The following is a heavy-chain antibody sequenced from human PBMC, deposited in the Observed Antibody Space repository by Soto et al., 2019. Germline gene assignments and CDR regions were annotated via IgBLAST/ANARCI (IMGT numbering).Heavy chain of an antibody. V-gene: IGHV1-18*01. Sequence: ASVKVSRKASGYTFTSYGISWLRQAPGQGLEGMGWISAYNGNTNYAQKLQGRVTMTTDTSTSTAYMEPRSLRSDDTAVYYCARDGPDCSSTSCYIRYYYYGMDVWGQGTTVTVSS. J-gene: IGHJ6*02. CDR1: GYTFTSYG. D-gene: IGHD2-2*02. CDR2: ISAYNGNT. CDR3: ARDGPDCSSTSCYIRYYYYGMDV.